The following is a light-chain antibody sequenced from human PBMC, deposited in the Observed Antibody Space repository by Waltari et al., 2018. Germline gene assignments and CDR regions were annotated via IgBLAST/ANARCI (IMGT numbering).Light chain of an antibody. CDR3: QQYDKIPLT. J-gene: IGKJ4*01. V-gene: IGKV1-33*01. CDR2: DGS. CDR1: RDIDNN. Sequence: DIQMTQSPPSLSASVGDRDTITCQATRDIDNNLNCHQQKPGKAPNLLIYDGSNLETGVPSRFSGSGSGTEFTLTITNLQPEDFATYYCQQYDKIPLTFGGGTKV.